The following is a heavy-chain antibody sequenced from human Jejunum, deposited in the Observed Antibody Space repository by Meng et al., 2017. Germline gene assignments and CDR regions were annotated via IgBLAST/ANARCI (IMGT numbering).Heavy chain of an antibody. J-gene: IGHJ4*02. Sequence: QVQLQESGPVLVRPSETRSLTCAVSGGSVSSSGYQWGWIRQPPGKGLEWIGYASTNYNPSLKSRVTISVDTSKNQFSLKLTSVTAADTAVYYCARDHWGSLDYWGQGVLVTVSS. D-gene: IGHD7-27*01. V-gene: IGHV4-61*08. CDR3: ARDHWGSLDY. CDR2: AST. CDR1: GGSVSSSGYQ.